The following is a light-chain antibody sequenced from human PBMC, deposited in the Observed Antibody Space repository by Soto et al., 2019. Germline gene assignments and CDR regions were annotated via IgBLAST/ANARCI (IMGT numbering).Light chain of an antibody. CDR3: HEYGSAPWT. J-gene: IGKJ1*01. CDR1: QGVSNSY. Sequence: VETHCLGTPWFSQVESATLSKTVSQGVSNSYLAWYQQKPGQAPRLLISGASNRATGTPDRFRGSGSGTDFTLTITRLEPEDFAVYYCHEYGSAPWTSAQ. CDR2: GAS. V-gene: IGKV3-20*01.